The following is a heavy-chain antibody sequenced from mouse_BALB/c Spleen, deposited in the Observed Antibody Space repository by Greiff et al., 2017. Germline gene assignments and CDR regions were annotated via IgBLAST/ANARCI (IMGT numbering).Heavy chain of an antibody. CDR1: GFTFRSFG. CDR3: ARDRYDERFAY. D-gene: IGHD2-14*01. CDR2: ISSGSSTI. Sequence: EVPLVESGGGLVQPGGSRKLSCAASGFTFRSFGMHWVRQAPEKGLEWVAYISSGSSTIYYADTVKGRFTISRDNPKNTLFLQMTSLRTEDTAMYYCARDRYDERFAYWGQGTLVTVSA. V-gene: IGHV5-17*02. J-gene: IGHJ3*01.